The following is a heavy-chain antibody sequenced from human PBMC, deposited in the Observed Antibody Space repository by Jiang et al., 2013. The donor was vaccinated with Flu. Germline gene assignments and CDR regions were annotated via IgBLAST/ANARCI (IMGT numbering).Heavy chain of an antibody. V-gene: IGHV3-30-3*01. CDR1: GFTFNTHA. Sequence: QLVESGGGVVQPGRSLRLSCTASGFTFNTHAMHWVRQAPGKGLEGVALISHDGTEIYYADSVRGRFTISRDNSKNILSLQMNSLRGDDTAVYYCAREYYDFWTGPVPYYYGLDVWGQGTTVTV. J-gene: IGHJ6*02. CDR3: AREYYDFWTGPVPYYYGLDV. CDR2: ISHDGTEI. D-gene: IGHD3-3*01.